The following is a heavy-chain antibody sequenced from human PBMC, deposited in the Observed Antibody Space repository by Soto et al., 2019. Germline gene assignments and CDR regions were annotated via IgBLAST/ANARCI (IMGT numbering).Heavy chain of an antibody. Sequence: QVQLQQWGAGLLKPSETLSLTCAVYGGSFSGYYWSWIRQPPGKGLEWIGEINHSGSTNYNPSLQRRVTISVDTSKTQCSLKRSSVTAADTAVYYCARDLYYDILTGYLIGGAFDIWGQGTMVTVSS. CDR3: ARDLYYDILTGYLIGGAFDI. V-gene: IGHV4-34*01. CDR1: GGSFSGYY. CDR2: INHSGST. D-gene: IGHD3-9*01. J-gene: IGHJ3*02.